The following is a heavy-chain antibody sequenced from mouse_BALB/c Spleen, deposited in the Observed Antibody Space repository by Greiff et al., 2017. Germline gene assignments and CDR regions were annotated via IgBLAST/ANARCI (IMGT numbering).Heavy chain of an antibody. D-gene: IGHD1-1*01. CDR3: ARPNNLFLPSWFAY. J-gene: IGHJ3*01. CDR1: GFAFSSYD. V-gene: IGHV5-12-1*01. Sequence: EVQLVESGGGLVKPGGSLKLSCAASGFAFSSYDMSWVRQTPEKRLEWVAYISSGGGSTYYPDTVKGRFTISRDNAKNTLYLQMSSLKSEDTAMYYCARPNNLFLPSWFAYWGQGTLVTVSA. CDR2: ISSGGGST.